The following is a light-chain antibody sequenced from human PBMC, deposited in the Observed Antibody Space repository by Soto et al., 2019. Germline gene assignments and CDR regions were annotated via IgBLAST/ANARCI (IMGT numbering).Light chain of an antibody. CDR1: NPISIY. V-gene: IGKV1-39*01. J-gene: IGKJ3*01. CDR3: RHSSSTTPFT. CDR2: AAS. Sequence: DIQMTQSPSSLSASLGDRVTMTCRASNPISIYLNWYHQKPGRAPKILIYAASRLRSGVPSRFSADGSGTDFALTTSSQQPEDFATFYCRHSSSTTPFTFDPGTKVDLK.